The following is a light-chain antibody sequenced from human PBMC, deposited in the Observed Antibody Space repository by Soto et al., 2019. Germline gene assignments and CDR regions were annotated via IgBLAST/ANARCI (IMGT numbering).Light chain of an antibody. V-gene: IGKV3-20*01. J-gene: IGKJ1*01. CDR1: QSVSSRY. Sequence: IVLTQSPGPLSLSPGERATLSFRASQSVSSRYLAWYQQKPGQAPRLLIYGAASRATGIPDRWSGSGSGTDFTLTISRLEPEDFAVYYCQQYGISPPAWPFGQGTKVQIK. CDR3: QQYGISPPAWP. CDR2: GAA.